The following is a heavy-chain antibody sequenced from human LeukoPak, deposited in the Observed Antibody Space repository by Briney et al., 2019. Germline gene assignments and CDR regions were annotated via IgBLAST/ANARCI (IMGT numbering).Heavy chain of an antibody. Sequence: GGSLRLSCAASGFTVSSNYTSWVRQAPGKGLEWVSVIYSSVSTYYADSVKGRFTNSRDNSKNTLYLQMNSLRAEETAVYYCARLNYYYGSGSFDYWGQRTLVTVSS. J-gene: IGHJ4*02. CDR3: ARLNYYYGSGSFDY. CDR1: GFTVSSNY. V-gene: IGHV3-53*01. D-gene: IGHD3-10*01. CDR2: IYSSVST.